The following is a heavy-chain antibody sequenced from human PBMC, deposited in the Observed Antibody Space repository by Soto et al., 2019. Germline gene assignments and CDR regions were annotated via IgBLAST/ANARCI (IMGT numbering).Heavy chain of an antibody. CDR3: ARGVLH. J-gene: IGHJ4*02. Sequence: QVQLQESGPGLVKPSQTLSLTCTVSGGSFSSGGYYWSWIRQHPGKGLEWIGSIYYSGYTYYNPSLXSXXHISVDTSKTQFSLKLSSVTAADTAVSYGARGVLHWGQGTLVTVSS. D-gene: IGHD3-16*01. V-gene: IGHV4-31*03. CDR2: IYYSGYT. CDR1: GGSFSSGGYY.